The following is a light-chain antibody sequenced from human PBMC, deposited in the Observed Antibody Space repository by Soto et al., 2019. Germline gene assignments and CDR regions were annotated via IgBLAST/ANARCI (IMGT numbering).Light chain of an antibody. V-gene: IGLV2-14*01. J-gene: IGLJ1*01. Sequence: QSVLTPPASVSGSPGQSITISCTGTSSDVGGYDYVSWYQLHPGKAPKLMIFEVSNRPSGVSYRFSGSKSGNTASLTISGLQAEDEADYFCSSYSISTAYLVGTGTKVTVL. CDR2: EVS. CDR3: SSYSISTAYL. CDR1: SSDVGGYDY.